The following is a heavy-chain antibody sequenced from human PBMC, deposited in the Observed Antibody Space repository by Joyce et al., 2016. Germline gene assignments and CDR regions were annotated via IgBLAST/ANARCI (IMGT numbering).Heavy chain of an antibody. J-gene: IGHJ4*02. CDR2: IYSGGDT. V-gene: IGHV3-53*01. CDR1: GFTVSNNY. CDR3: ARVPGFH. Sequence: EVQLVESGGGLIQPGGSLRLSCAASGFTVSNNYMAWVRRAPGKGRELVSFIYSGGDTYYADSVKGRFTISRDKNTLYLQMNSLRVEDTAVYYCARVPGFHWGQGTLVTVSS.